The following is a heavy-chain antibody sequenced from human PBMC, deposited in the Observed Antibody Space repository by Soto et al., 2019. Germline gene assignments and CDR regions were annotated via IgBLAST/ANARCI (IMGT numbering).Heavy chain of an antibody. V-gene: IGHV5-51*01. Sequence: GESLKISCKGSGYSFTSYWIAWVRQMPGKGLEWMGIIYPGDSDTRYSPSFQGQVTISADKSISTAYLQWSSLKASDTAMYYCARVVAVHYYSYYGTEGWGQGPTVTV. CDR3: ARVVAVHYYSYYGTEG. CDR1: GYSFTSYW. D-gene: IGHD2-15*01. CDR2: IYPGDSDT. J-gene: IGHJ6*02.